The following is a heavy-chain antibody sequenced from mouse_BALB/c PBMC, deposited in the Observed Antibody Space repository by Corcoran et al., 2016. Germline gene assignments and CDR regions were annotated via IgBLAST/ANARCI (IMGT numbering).Heavy chain of an antibody. V-gene: IGHV1S136*01. J-gene: IGHJ1*01. CDR3: ARGGGMITTRYFDV. D-gene: IGHD2-4*01. CDR2: INPYNDGT. CDR1: GYTFTSYV. Sequence: EVQLQQSGPELVKPGASVKMSCKASGYTFTSYVMHWVKQKPGQGLEWIGYINPYNDGTKYNEKFKGKATLTSDKSSSTAYMELSSLTSEDSAVNYWARGGGMITTRYFDVWGAGTTVTVS.